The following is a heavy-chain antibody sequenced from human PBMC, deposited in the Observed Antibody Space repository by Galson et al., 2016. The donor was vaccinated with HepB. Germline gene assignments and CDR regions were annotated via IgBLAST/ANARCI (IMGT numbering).Heavy chain of an antibody. Sequence: TLSLTCSVSGGSIGSGSHFWSWVRQRAGKGLEWIGRVYSNGATNYNPSLESRVTISVDVSKNQVYLNLTSVTAADTALYLCAREILSFNWFDLWGQGTLATVSS. CDR3: AREILSFNWFDL. D-gene: IGHD2-15*01. J-gene: IGHJ5*02. CDR1: GGSIGSGSHF. CDR2: VYSNGAT. V-gene: IGHV4-61*02.